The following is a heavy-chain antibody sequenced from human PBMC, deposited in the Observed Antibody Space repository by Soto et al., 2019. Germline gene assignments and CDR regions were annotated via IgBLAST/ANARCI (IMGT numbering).Heavy chain of an antibody. Sequence: GWSLRLSCAASGFSFSSYAMSWVRQAPGKGLEWVSAISGSGGITYYADSVKGRFTISRDNSKNTLYLQMNSLRAEDTAVYYCAKDLSSGTYSGPNYYFDYWGQGTLVTGSS. CDR1: GFSFSSYA. J-gene: IGHJ4*02. V-gene: IGHV3-23*01. CDR2: ISGSGGIT. CDR3: AKDLSSGTYSGPNYYFDY. D-gene: IGHD3-10*01.